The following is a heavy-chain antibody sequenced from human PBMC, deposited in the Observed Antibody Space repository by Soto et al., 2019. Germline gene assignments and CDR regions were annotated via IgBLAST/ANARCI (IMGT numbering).Heavy chain of an antibody. Sequence: GGSLRLSCAASGFTFSSYWMHWVRQAPGKGLVWVSRINSDGSSTSYADSVKGRFTISRDNAKNTLYLQMNSLRAEDTAVYYWARAGVVGYYYYYYMDVWGKGTTVTVSS. CDR3: ARAGVVGYYYYYYMDV. V-gene: IGHV3-74*01. J-gene: IGHJ6*03. CDR2: INSDGSST. CDR1: GFTFSSYW. D-gene: IGHD3-3*01.